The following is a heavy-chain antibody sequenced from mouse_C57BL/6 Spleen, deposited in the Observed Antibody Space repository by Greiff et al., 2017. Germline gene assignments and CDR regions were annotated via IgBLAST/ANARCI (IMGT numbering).Heavy chain of an antibody. V-gene: IGHV1-26*01. CDR2: INPKNGGT. D-gene: IGHD2-10*01. CDR3: ARILLLRAMDY. Sequence: EVQLQQSGPELVKPGASVKISCKASGYTFTDYYMNWVKQSHGKSLEWIGDINPKNGGTSYNQKFKGKATLTVDKSSSTAYMELRSLTSEDSAVYYCARILLLRAMDYWGQGTSVTVSS. J-gene: IGHJ4*01. CDR1: GYTFTDYY.